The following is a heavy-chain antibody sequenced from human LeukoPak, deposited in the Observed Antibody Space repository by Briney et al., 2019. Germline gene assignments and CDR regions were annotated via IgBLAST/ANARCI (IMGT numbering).Heavy chain of an antibody. D-gene: IGHD3-3*01. CDR3: TTKSDTGYDFCSDHISNWFDP. Sequence: GGSLGLSCAASGFTFSNAWMSWVRQAPGKGLEWVGRIKSKTDGGTTDYAAPVKGRFTISRDDSKNTLYLQMNSLKTEDTAVYYCTTKSDTGYDFCSDHISNWFDPWGQGTLVTVSS. CDR1: GFTFSNAW. J-gene: IGHJ5*02. V-gene: IGHV3-15*01. CDR2: IKSKTDGGTT.